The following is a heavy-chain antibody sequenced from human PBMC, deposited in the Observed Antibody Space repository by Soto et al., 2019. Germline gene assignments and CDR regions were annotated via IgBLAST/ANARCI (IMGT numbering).Heavy chain of an antibody. CDR1: GFTFSSFG. D-gene: IGHD3-3*01. CDR3: ARDASYYRLWSGYYPSRNGMDV. V-gene: IGHV3-33*01. CDR2: IWYDGSKK. J-gene: IGHJ6*02. Sequence: QVQVVESGGGVVQPGRSLRLSCAASGFTFSSFGMHWVRQAPGKGLEWVSLIWYDGSKKSYGDSVKGRFTISRDNSRNTVYLHMNSLRADDTAVYYCARDASYYRLWSGYYPSRNGMDVWGQGTTVTVSS.